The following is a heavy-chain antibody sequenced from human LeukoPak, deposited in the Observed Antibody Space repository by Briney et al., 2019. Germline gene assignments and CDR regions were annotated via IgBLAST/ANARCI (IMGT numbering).Heavy chain of an antibody. CDR3: ARVRGGFDY. Sequence: SETLSLTCTVSGNSISSSSYYWGWVRQPPGKGLEWIGSIHYSGSTYYNPSLKSRVTISVDTSKNQFSLKLSSVTAADTAAYYCARVRGGFDYWGQGTLVTVSS. CDR2: IHYSGST. D-gene: IGHD3-16*01. J-gene: IGHJ4*02. V-gene: IGHV4-39*01. CDR1: GNSISSSSYY.